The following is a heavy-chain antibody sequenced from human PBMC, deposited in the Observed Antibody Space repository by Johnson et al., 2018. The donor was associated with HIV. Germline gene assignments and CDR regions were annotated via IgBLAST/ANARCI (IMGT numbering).Heavy chain of an antibody. V-gene: IGHV3-20*04. J-gene: IGHJ3*02. D-gene: IGHD6-19*01. CDR3: ARDDSSGWYGLGAFDI. Sequence: VQLVESGGGVVRPGGSLRLSCAASGFTFDDLGMSWVRQVPGKGLEWVSGIGAAGETHYPDSVKGRFTISRDTSKNTLYLQMNSLRAEDTAVYYCARDDSSGWYGLGAFDIWGQGTMVTVSS. CDR2: IGAAGET. CDR1: GFTFDDLG.